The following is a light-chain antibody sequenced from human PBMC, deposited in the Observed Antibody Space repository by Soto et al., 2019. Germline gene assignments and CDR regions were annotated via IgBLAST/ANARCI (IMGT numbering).Light chain of an antibody. CDR2: EVS. J-gene: IGLJ2*01. V-gene: IGLV2-14*01. CDR1: SSDIGNYDF. Sequence: QSALTQPASVSGSPGQSITISCTGTSSDIGNYDFVSWYQQVPGTAPKAMIYEVSNRFSGSKSGNTASLTISGLQAEDEAYYYCSSYTTSTSFILFGGGTKLTVL. CDR3: SSYTTSTSFIL.